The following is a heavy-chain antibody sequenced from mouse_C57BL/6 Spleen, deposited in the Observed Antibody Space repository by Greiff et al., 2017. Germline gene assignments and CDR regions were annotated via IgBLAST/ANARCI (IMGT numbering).Heavy chain of an antibody. CDR1: GYSITSGSY. V-gene: IGHV3-6*01. Sequence: EVKLQESGPGLVKPSQSLSLTCSVTGYSITSGSYWNWIRQFPGNKLEWRGYIRYVGSNNYNPSLKNRISITRDTSRNLFFLKLNSVTTEDTASYYCARHYYGSSYWYFDVWGTGTTVTVSS. D-gene: IGHD1-1*01. CDR3: ARHYYGSSYWYFDV. CDR2: IRYVGSN. J-gene: IGHJ1*03.